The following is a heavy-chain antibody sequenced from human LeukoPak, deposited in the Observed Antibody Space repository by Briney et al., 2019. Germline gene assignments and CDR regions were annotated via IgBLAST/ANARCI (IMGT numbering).Heavy chain of an antibody. Sequence: GGSLRLSCAASGLTFSSYAMSWVRQAPGKGLEWVSGIGGSGGSTYYADSVKGRFTISRDNSKNTLYLQMNSLRAEDTALYYCARGRYCNGGSCSGSYFDYWGQGTLVTVSS. J-gene: IGHJ4*02. D-gene: IGHD2-15*01. CDR1: GLTFSSYA. CDR3: ARGRYCNGGSCSGSYFDY. CDR2: IGGSGGST. V-gene: IGHV3-23*01.